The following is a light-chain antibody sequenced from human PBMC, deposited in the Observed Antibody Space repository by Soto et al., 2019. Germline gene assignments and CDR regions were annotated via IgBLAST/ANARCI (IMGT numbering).Light chain of an antibody. CDR1: SGHSSYA. V-gene: IGLV4-69*01. CDR2: VNSDGSH. Sequence: QSVLTQSPSASASLGASVKLTCTLSSGHSSYAIAWHQQQPEKGPRYLMNVNSDGSHSKGDGIPDRFSGSGSGAERYLTISSLQSEDEADYYCQTWGTGIVVFGGGTKLTVL. J-gene: IGLJ2*01. CDR3: QTWGTGIVV.